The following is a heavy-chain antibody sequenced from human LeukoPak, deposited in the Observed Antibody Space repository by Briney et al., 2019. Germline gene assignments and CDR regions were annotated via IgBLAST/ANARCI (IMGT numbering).Heavy chain of an antibody. J-gene: IGHJ4*02. CDR1: RFTFTDYT. CDR3: AQDSSGFDY. CDR2: ISSGSHTM. Sequence: GGSLRLSCTASRFTFTDYTMTWVRQAPGKGLEWVSYISSGSHTMYYADSVKGRFTISRDNTKNSLYLQMNSLRAEDTAVYYCAQDSSGFDYWGQGTLVTVSS. D-gene: IGHD3-22*01. V-gene: IGHV3-48*04.